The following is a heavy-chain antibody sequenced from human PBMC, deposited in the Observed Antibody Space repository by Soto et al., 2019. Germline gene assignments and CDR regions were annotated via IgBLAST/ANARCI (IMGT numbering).Heavy chain of an antibody. Sequence: QVQLVQSGAEVTKPGSSVKVSCKASGGTFSSYTISWVRQAPGQGLEWMGRIIPILGIANYAQKFQGRVTITADKSTSTAYMELSSLRSEDTAVYYCARDPGRYSGYDFDYWGQGTLVTVSS. V-gene: IGHV1-69*08. CDR3: ARDPGRYSGYDFDY. D-gene: IGHD5-12*01. CDR2: IIPILGIA. J-gene: IGHJ4*02. CDR1: GGTFSSYT.